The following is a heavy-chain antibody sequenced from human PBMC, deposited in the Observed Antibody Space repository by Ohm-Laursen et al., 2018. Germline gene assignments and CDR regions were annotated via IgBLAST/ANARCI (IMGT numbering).Heavy chain of an antibody. V-gene: IGHV3-23*01. Sequence: SLRLSCTASGFTFSTYAMTWVRQAPGKGLEWVSAIYGNGGGTYYADSVKGRFTISRDNSKNSLFLQMDSLRAEDTAVYYCGRWNDYWGQGTLVTVSS. CDR2: IYGNGGGT. D-gene: IGHD1-1*01. J-gene: IGHJ4*02. CDR3: GRWNDY. CDR1: GFTFSTYA.